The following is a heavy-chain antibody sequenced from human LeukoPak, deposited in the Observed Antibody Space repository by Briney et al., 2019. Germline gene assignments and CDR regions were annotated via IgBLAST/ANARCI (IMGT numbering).Heavy chain of an antibody. D-gene: IGHD2-2*01. CDR2: INSDGSST. J-gene: IGHJ4*02. CDR3: AREYQLPAPIDY. V-gene: IGHV3-74*01. Sequence: GGSLRLSCAASGFTFSSYWMHWVRQAPGKGLVWVSRINSDGSSTSYADSVKGRFTISRDNAKSTLYLQMNSLRAEDTAVYYCAREYQLPAPIDYWGQGTLVTVSS. CDR1: GFTFSSYW.